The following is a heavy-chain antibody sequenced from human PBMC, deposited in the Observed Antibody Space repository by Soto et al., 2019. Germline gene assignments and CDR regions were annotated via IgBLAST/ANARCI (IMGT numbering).Heavy chain of an antibody. J-gene: IGHJ5*02. CDR3: AREVVVVAANSVNWFDP. D-gene: IGHD2-15*01. V-gene: IGHV1-69*01. CDR2: IIPIFGTA. CDR1: GGTFSSYA. Sequence: QVQLVQSGAEVKKPGSSVKVSCKASGGTFSSYAISWVRQAPGQGLEWMGGIIPIFGTANYAQKFQGRVTITADESTSTAYMELRSLRSEDTAVYYCAREVVVVAANSVNWFDPWGQGTLVTVSS.